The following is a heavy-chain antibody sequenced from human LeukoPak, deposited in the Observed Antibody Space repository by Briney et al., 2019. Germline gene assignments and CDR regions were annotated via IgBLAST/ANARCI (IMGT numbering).Heavy chain of an antibody. CDR2: MYHSGST. CDR3: ARHPGYYYYYMDV. V-gene: IGHV4-38-2*01. CDR1: GFTFSSYA. J-gene: IGHJ6*03. Sequence: GSLRLSCAASGFTFSSYAMSWVRQAPGKGLEWIGSMYHSGSTYYNPSLKSRVTISVDTSKNQFSLKVTSVTAADTAVYYCARHPGYYYYYMDVWGKGTTVTISS.